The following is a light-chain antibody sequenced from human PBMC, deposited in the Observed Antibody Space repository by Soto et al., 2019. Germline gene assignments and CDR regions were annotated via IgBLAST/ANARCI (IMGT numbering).Light chain of an antibody. CDR3: SSWDDSLDGPWL. V-gene: IGLV1-44*01. CDR2: NTN. J-gene: IGLJ3*02. CDR1: NSNIGSHA. Sequence: QSVLTQPPSASGTPGQGVNISCSGSNSNIGSHAVNWYQQLPGMAPRLLIYNTNRRHPGVPDRFSASKSGMSASLAISGLQVDEEADYFCSSWDDSLDGPWLFGGGTKLTVL.